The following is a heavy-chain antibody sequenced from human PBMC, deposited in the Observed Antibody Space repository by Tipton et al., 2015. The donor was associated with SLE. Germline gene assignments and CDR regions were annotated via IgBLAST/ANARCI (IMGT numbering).Heavy chain of an antibody. CDR3: ARISSGWSPLDY. V-gene: IGHV4-61*08. CDR1: GGSISSGGYS. D-gene: IGHD6-19*01. J-gene: IGHJ4*02. CDR2: IYYSGST. Sequence: SLTCAVSGGSISSGGYSWSWIRQPPGKGLEWIGYIYYSGSTNYNPSLKSRVTISVDTSKNQFSLKLSSVTAADTAVYYCARISSGWSPLDYWGQGTLVTVSS.